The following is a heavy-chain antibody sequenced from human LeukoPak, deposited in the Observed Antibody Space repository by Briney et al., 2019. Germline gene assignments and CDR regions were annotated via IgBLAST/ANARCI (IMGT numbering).Heavy chain of an antibody. CDR2: IHFNGNT. Sequence: SETLSLTCTVSGDSISGGTFYWGWVRQPPGQGLEWIGSIHFNGNTYYNPSLKSPVTISVDMPKNQFSLNLSSVTVADTAVYYCAGRVGATIWAGLHFWGQGILVTVSS. CDR1: GDSISGGTFY. J-gene: IGHJ4*02. V-gene: IGHV4-39*01. D-gene: IGHD1-26*01. CDR3: AGRVGATIWAGLHF.